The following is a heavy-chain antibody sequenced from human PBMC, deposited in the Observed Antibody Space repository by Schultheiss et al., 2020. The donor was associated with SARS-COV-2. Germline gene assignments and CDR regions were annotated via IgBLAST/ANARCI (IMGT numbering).Heavy chain of an antibody. Sequence: GSLRLSCAASGFTFSSYAMHWVRQPPGKGLEWIGSIYYSGSTYYNPSLKSRVTISVDTSKNQFSLKLSSVTAADTAVYYCARDLWGSSWPSYFDYWGQGTLVTVSS. J-gene: IGHJ4*02. CDR2: IYYSGST. CDR1: GFTFSSYA. D-gene: IGHD6-13*01. CDR3: ARDLWGSSWPSYFDY. V-gene: IGHV4-39*07.